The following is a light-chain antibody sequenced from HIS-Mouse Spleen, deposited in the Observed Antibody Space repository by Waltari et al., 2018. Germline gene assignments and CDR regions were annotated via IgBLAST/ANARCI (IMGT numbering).Light chain of an antibody. CDR1: SSDVGSYNL. Sequence: QSALTQPASVSGSPGQSNTISCTGTSSDVGSYNLVSWYQQHPGKAPKLMIYEGRKRPSGVSNRFSGSKSGNTASLTISGLQAEDEADYYCCSYAGSSTLVFGGGTKLTVL. CDR3: CSYAGSSTLV. V-gene: IGLV2-23*01. CDR2: EGR. J-gene: IGLJ3*02.